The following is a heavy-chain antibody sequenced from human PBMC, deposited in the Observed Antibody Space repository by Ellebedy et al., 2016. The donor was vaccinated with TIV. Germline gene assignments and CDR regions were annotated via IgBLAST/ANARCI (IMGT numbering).Heavy chain of an antibody. V-gene: IGHV3-9*01. Sequence: SLKISCAASGFIFDDYAMHWVRQAPGKGLEWVSGISWASDNIAYADSVKCRFTISRANAKNFLYLQMNSLRPEDSALYYCAKPKTAVRGAFDIWGQGTMVIVSS. J-gene: IGHJ3*02. CDR1: GFIFDDYA. CDR3: AKPKTAVRGAFDI. D-gene: IGHD3-10*02. CDR2: ISWASDNI.